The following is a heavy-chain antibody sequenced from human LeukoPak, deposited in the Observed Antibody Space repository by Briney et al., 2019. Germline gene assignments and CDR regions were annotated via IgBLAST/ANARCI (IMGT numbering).Heavy chain of an antibody. Sequence: PGGSLRLSCAASGFTVSSNYMSWVRQAPGKGLEWVSRINSDGGSTSYADSVKGRFTISRDNRKNTLYLQMNSLRAEDTAVYFCARGGLGGSSGALDYWGQGTLVTVPS. CDR3: ARGGLGGSSGALDY. D-gene: IGHD5-12*01. CDR1: GFTVSSNY. V-gene: IGHV3-74*01. CDR2: INSDGGST. J-gene: IGHJ4*02.